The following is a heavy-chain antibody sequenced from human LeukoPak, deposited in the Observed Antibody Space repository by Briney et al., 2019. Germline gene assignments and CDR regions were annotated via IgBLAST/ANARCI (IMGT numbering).Heavy chain of an antibody. CDR3: ARDRFPLYYYDSSGYPGY. D-gene: IGHD3-22*01. J-gene: IGHJ4*02. Sequence: ASVKVSCKASGYTFTSYYMHWVRLAPGEGLEWMGISNPTGGSTGYAQKFQGRVTMTRDMSASTAYMELSSLRSEDMAVYYCARDRFPLYYYDSSGYPGYWGQGTLVTVSS. CDR1: GYTFTSYY. V-gene: IGHV1-46*01. CDR2: SNPTGGST.